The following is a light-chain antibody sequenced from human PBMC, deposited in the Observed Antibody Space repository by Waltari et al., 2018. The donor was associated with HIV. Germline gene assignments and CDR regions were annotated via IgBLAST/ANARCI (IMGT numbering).Light chain of an antibody. CDR2: WAS. Sequence: DIVMTPSPGFLSVSLGEKANIHCKSSRSLFYRPNKKKYLDWYQQKIGKAPGCLIYWASCREIGVPGRFSGSGAEADFTLTITNVQAEDVAVYYCQQYYRVSPLTFGGGTKVEIE. V-gene: IGKV4-1*01. CDR3: QQYYRVSPLT. J-gene: IGKJ4*01. CDR1: RSLFYRPNKKKY.